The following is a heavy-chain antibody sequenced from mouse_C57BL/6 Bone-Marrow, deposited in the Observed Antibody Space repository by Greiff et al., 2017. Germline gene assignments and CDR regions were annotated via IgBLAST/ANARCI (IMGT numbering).Heavy chain of an antibody. D-gene: IGHD1-1*01. Sequence: QVQLQQPGAELVRPGTSVKLSCKASGYTFTSYWMHWVKQRPGQGLEWIGVIDPSYSYTNYNQKFKGKATLTVDTSSSTAYMQHSSLTSEYSAVYYCARLYYGSSYWYFDVWGTGTTVTVSS. J-gene: IGHJ1*03. V-gene: IGHV1-59*01. CDR3: ARLYYGSSYWYFDV. CDR1: GYTFTSYW. CDR2: IDPSYSYT.